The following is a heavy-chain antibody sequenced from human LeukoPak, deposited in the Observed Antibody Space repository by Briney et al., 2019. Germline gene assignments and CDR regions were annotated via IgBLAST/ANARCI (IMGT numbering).Heavy chain of an antibody. V-gene: IGHV3-48*03. D-gene: IGHD3-10*02. Sequence: GGSLRLSCAASGFTFNNYALHWVRQAPGKGLEWVSYISSSGSTIYYADSVKGRFTISRDNAKNSLYLQMNSLRAEDTTVYYCAELGITMIGGVWGKGTTVTISS. CDR3: AELGITMIGGV. CDR1: GFTFNNYA. CDR2: ISSSGSTI. J-gene: IGHJ6*04.